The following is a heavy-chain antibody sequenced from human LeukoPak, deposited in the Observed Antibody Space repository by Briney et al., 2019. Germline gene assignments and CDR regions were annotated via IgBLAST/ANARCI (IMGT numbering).Heavy chain of an antibody. D-gene: IGHD3-10*01. V-gene: IGHV3-21*06. Sequence: PGGSLRLSCAASGFTFSTYAMSWVRQAPGKGLEWVSSISSSSSYIYYADSMKGRFTISRDNAKNSLYLQMNSLRAEDTAVYYCARDDGYYGSGSYYAIDYWGQGTLVTVSS. CDR3: ARDDGYYGSGSYYAIDY. J-gene: IGHJ4*02. CDR1: GFTFSTYA. CDR2: ISSSSSYI.